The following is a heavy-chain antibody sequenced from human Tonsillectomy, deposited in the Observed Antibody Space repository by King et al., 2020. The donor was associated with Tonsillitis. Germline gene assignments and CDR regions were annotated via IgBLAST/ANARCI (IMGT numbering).Heavy chain of an antibody. CDR1: GVSISRYY. J-gene: IGHJ4*02. CDR2: IYYSGST. D-gene: IGHD3-10*01. V-gene: IGHV4-59*01. CDR3: ARSYGSGNYFDY. Sequence: MQLQESGPGLVKPSETLSLTCTVSGVSISRYYWSWIRQPPGKGLEWIGYIYYSGSTNYSPSLKSRVTISVDMSKNQFSLKLSSVTAADTAVYYCARSYGSGNYFDYWGQGTLVTVSS.